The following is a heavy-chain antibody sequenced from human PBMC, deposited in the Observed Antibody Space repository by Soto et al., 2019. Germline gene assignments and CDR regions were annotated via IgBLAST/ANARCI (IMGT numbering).Heavy chain of an antibody. CDR2: ISAYNGNT. V-gene: IGHV1-18*04. Sequence: GASVKVSCKASGYTFTSYGISWVRQAPGQGLEWMGWISAYNGNTNYAQKPQGRVTMTTDTSTSTAYMELRSLRSDDTAVYYCAREDYDFWSGYRGYYYGMDVWGQGTTVTVSS. CDR3: AREDYDFWSGYRGYYYGMDV. D-gene: IGHD3-3*01. J-gene: IGHJ6*02. CDR1: GYTFTSYG.